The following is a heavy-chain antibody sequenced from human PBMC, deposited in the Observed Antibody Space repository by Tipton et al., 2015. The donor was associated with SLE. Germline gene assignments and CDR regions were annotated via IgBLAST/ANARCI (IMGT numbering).Heavy chain of an antibody. J-gene: IGHJ4*02. CDR1: GGSFSGYY. D-gene: IGHD3-3*01. CDR2: ISHSGST. Sequence: LRLSCAVYGGSFSGYYWSWIRQPPGKGLEWIGEISHSGSTNYNPSLKSRVTISVDTSKNQFSLKLSSVTAADTAVYYCARTITYYDFWSGYYKGAFDYWGQGTLVTVSS. CDR3: ARTITYYDFWSGYYKGAFDY. V-gene: IGHV4-34*01.